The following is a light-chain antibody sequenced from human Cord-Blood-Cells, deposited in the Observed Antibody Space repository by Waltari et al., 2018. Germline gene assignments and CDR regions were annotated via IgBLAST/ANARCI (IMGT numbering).Light chain of an antibody. Sequence: QSAMTPPAPVSGSPGQSITLSCTGTSSGVGGYNYVSWYQQHPGKAPKLMIYDVSIPPSGVSNRFSGAKSGNTASLTISGLQAEDEADYYCSSYTSSSTLYVFGTGTKFTVL. J-gene: IGLJ1*01. CDR1: SSGVGGYNY. V-gene: IGLV2-14*01. CDR3: SSYTSSSTLYV. CDR2: DVS.